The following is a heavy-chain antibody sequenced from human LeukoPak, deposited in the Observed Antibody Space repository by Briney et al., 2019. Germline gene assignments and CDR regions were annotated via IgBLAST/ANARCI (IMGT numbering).Heavy chain of an antibody. J-gene: IGHJ4*02. V-gene: IGHV4-34*01. D-gene: IGHD1-26*01. CDR3: ASQSGSYRPYYFDY. CDR2: INHSGST. CDR1: GGSFSGYY. Sequence: SETLSLTCAVYGGSFSGYYWSWIRQPPGKGLEWIGEINHSGSTNYNPSLKSRVTISVDTSKNQFSLKLSSVTAADTAVYYCASQSGSYRPYYFDYWGQGTLVTVSS.